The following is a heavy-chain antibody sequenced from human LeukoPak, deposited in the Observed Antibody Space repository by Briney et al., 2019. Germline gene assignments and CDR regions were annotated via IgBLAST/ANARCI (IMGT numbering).Heavy chain of an antibody. Sequence: GRSLRLSCAASGFTFSSHGMHWVRQAPGKGLEWVAVISYDGVKKYYADSVKGRFTISRDNSKNTLYLQMNSLRAEDTAVYYCAKDMSIGRDGYNYSPLGYWGQGTLVTVSS. CDR3: AKDMSIGRDGYNYSPLGY. D-gene: IGHD5-24*01. J-gene: IGHJ4*02. CDR2: ISYDGVKK. CDR1: GFTFSSHG. V-gene: IGHV3-30*18.